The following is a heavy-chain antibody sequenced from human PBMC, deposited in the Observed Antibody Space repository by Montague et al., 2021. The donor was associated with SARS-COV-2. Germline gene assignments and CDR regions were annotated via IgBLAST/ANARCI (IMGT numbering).Heavy chain of an antibody. Sequence: SETLSPTCSVSGGSLSTYYWSWIRQPPGKGLEWIGYIDDSGTTRYNSSLSSRATISLDLSMNQFSLDLNSVTATDTAVYYCARNAYNHNGLDVWGQGTTVTVSS. CDR1: GGSLSTYY. J-gene: IGHJ6*02. CDR2: IDDSGTT. CDR3: ARNAYNHNGLDV. V-gene: IGHV4-59*08.